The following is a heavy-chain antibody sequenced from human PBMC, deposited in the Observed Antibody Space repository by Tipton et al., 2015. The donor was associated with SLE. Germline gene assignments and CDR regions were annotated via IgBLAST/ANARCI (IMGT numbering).Heavy chain of an antibody. Sequence: SLRLSCEASGFTVTSYAMSWVRQAPGKGLEWVAVISYDGSNKYYADSVKGRFTISRDNSKNTLYLQMNSLRAEDTAVYYCASQLLSNFDYWGQGTLVTVSS. CDR2: ISYDGSNK. V-gene: IGHV3-30*04. D-gene: IGHD2-2*01. J-gene: IGHJ4*02. CDR1: GFTVTSYA. CDR3: ASQLLSNFDY.